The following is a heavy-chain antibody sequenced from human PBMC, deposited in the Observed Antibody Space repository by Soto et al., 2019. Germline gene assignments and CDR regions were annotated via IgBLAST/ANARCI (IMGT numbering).Heavy chain of an antibody. J-gene: IGHJ3*02. D-gene: IGHD3-22*01. CDR2: ISWNSGTM. Sequence: EVQLVESGGGLGQPGRSLRLSCAASGFIFDDYAMHWVRQAPGKGLEWVSGISWNSGTMGYADYVRGRFTISRDNAKNSLYLQMNSLRPDDTAFYYCVKQRDSSGYYKAGDAFDIWGQGTKVTVSS. CDR3: VKQRDSSGYYKAGDAFDI. CDR1: GFIFDDYA. V-gene: IGHV3-9*01.